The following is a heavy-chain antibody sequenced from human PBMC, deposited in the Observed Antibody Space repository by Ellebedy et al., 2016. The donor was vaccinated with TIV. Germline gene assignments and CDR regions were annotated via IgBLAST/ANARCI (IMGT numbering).Heavy chain of an antibody. Sequence: GESLKISCAASGFTFNTYAMSWVRQAPAEGLQWVSAVSGSGGTTYYADSVKGRFTISRDNSKNTLYLQMNSLRAEDTAVYYCAKDQGLWFGDLGGMDVWGQGTTVTV. D-gene: IGHD3-10*01. V-gene: IGHV3-23*01. J-gene: IGHJ6*02. CDR1: GFTFNTYA. CDR2: VSGSGGTT. CDR3: AKDQGLWFGDLGGMDV.